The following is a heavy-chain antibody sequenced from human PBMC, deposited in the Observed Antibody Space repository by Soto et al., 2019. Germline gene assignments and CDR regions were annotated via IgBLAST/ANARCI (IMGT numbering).Heavy chain of an antibody. V-gene: IGHV4-59*01. Sequence: SETLSLTCTVSGGSISSYYWSWIRQPPGKGLEWIGYIYYSGSTNYNPSLKSRVTISVDTSKNQFSLKLSSVTAADTAVYYCARVLWGIAARNPGVYYYYYMDVWGKGTTVTVSS. CDR3: ARVLWGIAARNPGVYYYYYMDV. CDR2: IYYSGST. CDR1: GGSISSYY. D-gene: IGHD6-6*01. J-gene: IGHJ6*03.